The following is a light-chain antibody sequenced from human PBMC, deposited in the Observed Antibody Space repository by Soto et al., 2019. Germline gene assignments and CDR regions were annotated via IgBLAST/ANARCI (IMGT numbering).Light chain of an antibody. J-gene: IGKJ1*01. CDR3: QHRFSWPPA. Sequence: VLTQSPASLSLSPWVRFTLSCRASQSISNSLAWYQQKPGQAPRLIINDAFSRATGIPARFSGSGSGTDFTLTISGLEPEDFAVYYCQHRFSWPPAFGQGTKVDIK. V-gene: IGKV3-11*01. CDR2: DAF. CDR1: QSISNS.